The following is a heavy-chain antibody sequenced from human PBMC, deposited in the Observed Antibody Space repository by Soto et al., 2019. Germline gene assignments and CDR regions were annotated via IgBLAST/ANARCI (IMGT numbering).Heavy chain of an antibody. J-gene: IGHJ4*02. CDR1: GFTFSSYA. V-gene: IGHV3-23*01. CDR3: AKSFEYQLLASYFDY. CDR2: ISGSGGST. Sequence: GGSLRLSCAASGFTFSSYAMSWVRQAPGKGLEWVSAISGSGGSTYYADSVKGRFTISRDNPKNTLYLQMNSLRAEDTAVYYCAKSFEYQLLASYFDYWGQGTLVTVSS. D-gene: IGHD2-2*01.